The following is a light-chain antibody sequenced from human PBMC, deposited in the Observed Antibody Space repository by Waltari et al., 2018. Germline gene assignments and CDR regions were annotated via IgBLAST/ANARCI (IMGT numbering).Light chain of an antibody. CDR1: SSNIGAGYD. CDR3: QSYDSSLSGSL. Sequence: QSVLTQSPSVSGAPGQRVTISCTGSSSNIGAGYDVQWYQQLPGTAPKLVIYGNSNRPSGVPDRFSGSKSGTSASLAITGLQAEDEADYYCQSYDSSLSGSLFGGGTKLTVL. J-gene: IGLJ2*01. V-gene: IGLV1-40*01. CDR2: GNS.